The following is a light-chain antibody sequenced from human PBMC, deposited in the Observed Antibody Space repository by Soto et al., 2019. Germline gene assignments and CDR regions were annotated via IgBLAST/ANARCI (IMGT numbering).Light chain of an antibody. Sequence: ESVLTQSPGTLSLSPGERATLSCRASQGVNSPYLAWYQQKPGQAPRLLVYDGSTRSTGIPDRFSGSGSGTDFTLTISRLEPEDFAVYYCPQYMTSPPTLTFGGGTKLEIK. CDR2: DGS. CDR1: QGVNSPY. J-gene: IGKJ4*02. CDR3: PQYMTSPPTLT. V-gene: IGKV3-20*01.